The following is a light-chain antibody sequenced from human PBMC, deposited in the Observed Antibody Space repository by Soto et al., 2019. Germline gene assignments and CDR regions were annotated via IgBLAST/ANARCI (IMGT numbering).Light chain of an antibody. CDR1: SSDIGSFNY. V-gene: IGLV2-14*03. CDR2: DVT. CDR3: SSFTSSTTLVV. Sequence: QSVLTQPASVSGSPGQSITISCTGTSSDIGSFNYISWYQHHPGKAPKLIIYDVTDWPSGVSNRFSGSKSGNTASLTISGLQAEDEADYYCSSFTSSTTLVVFGGGTKLTVL. J-gene: IGLJ2*01.